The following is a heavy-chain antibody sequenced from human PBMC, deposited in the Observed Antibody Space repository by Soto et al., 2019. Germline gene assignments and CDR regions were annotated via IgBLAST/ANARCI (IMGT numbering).Heavy chain of an antibody. CDR1: GGTFSSYA. D-gene: IGHD2-2*01. CDR2: LIPIFGTA. Sequence: QVQLVQSGAEVKKPGSSVQVSCTASGGTFSSYAISWARQAPGHWLEWMGGLIPIFGTANYAQKFQGRVTITADESTSTAYMELRSLRSEDTAVYYCARGCSSTRCHEGHRYYYYYYGMDVWGQGTTVTVS. J-gene: IGHJ6*02. V-gene: IGHV1-69*01. CDR3: ARGCSSTRCHEGHRYYYYYYGMDV.